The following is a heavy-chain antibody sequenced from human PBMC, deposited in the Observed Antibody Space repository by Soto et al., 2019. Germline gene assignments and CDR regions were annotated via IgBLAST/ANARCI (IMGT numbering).Heavy chain of an antibody. D-gene: IGHD2-15*01. CDR3: ALDPPQGYCSGGSCCSSANGYYDYMDV. CDR1: GYTFTSYG. V-gene: IGHV1-18*01. Sequence: ASVKVSCKASGYTFTSYGISWVRQAPGQGLEWMGWISAYNGNTNYAQKLQGRVTMTTDTSTSTAYMELRSLRSDDTAVYYCALDPPQGYCSGGSCCSSANGYYDYMDVWGKGTTVTVSS. J-gene: IGHJ6*03. CDR2: ISAYNGNT.